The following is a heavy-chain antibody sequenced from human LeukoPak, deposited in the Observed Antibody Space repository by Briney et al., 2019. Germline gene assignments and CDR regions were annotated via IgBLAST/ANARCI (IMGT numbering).Heavy chain of an antibody. Sequence: GGSLRLSCAASGFIFRNYAMSWVRQAPGKGLEWVSAITGSGDTTYYADSVKGRLTISRDNSKNTLYVGMNTLRAEDTAVYYCAKWGDYDILTGYYVSDFWGQGTLVTVSS. V-gene: IGHV3-23*01. J-gene: IGHJ4*02. D-gene: IGHD3-9*01. CDR2: ITGSGDTT. CDR3: AKWGDYDILTGYYVSDF. CDR1: GFIFRNYA.